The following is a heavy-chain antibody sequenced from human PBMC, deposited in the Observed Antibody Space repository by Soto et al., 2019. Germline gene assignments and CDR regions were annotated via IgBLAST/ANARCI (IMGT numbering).Heavy chain of an antibody. CDR2: IWYDGSNK. CDR3: ARDEVTSYFQH. J-gene: IGHJ1*01. CDR1: GFTFSSYG. V-gene: IGHV3-33*01. Sequence: GGSLRLSCAASGFTFSSYGMHWVRQAPGKGLEWVAVIWYDGSNKYYADSVKGRFTISRDNSKNTLYPQMNSLRAEDTAVYYCARDEVTSYFQHWGQGTLVTVSS. D-gene: IGHD2-2*01.